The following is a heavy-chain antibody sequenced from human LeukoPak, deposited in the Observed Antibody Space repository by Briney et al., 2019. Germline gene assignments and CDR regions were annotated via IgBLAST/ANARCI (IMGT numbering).Heavy chain of an antibody. Sequence: ASVKVSCKASGYTFSGYYMHWVRQAPGQGLEWMGWINPNSGGTNYAQKFQGRVTMTRDTSISTVYMELSRLRSDDTAVYYCARDNHSGSWSWFDPWGQGTLVSVSA. CDR3: ARDNHSGSWSWFDP. CDR1: GYTFSGYY. J-gene: IGHJ5*02. V-gene: IGHV1-2*02. CDR2: INPNSGGT. D-gene: IGHD6-13*01.